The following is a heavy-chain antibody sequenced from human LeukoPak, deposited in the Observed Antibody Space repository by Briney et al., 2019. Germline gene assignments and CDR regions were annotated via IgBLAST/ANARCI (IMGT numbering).Heavy chain of an antibody. CDR3: ARQSPWYVTDY. J-gene: IGHJ4*02. V-gene: IGHV4-4*07. Sequence: SETLSLTCTVSGASISSYFWNWIRQPAGKGLEWIGRVYNSGTTNYNPSLKSRVTMSVDTSKNQFSLKLSSVTAADTAVYLCARQSPWYVTDYWGQGTLVTVSS. CDR2: VYNSGTT. CDR1: GASISSYF. D-gene: IGHD1-14*01.